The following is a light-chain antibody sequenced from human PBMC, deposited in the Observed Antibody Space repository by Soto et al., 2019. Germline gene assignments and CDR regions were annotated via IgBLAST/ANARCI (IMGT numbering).Light chain of an antibody. V-gene: IGLV2-18*02. CDR2: EVS. CDR1: SRDVGSYNR. CDR3: CSFTTSSTYV. Sequence: QSVLTQPPSVSGSPGQSVTISCTGTSRDVGSYNRVSWYQQPPGTAPKVMIYEVSNRPSGVPDRFSGSKSGNTASLTISGLQAEDEADYYCCSFTTSSTYVFGTGTKVTVL. J-gene: IGLJ1*01.